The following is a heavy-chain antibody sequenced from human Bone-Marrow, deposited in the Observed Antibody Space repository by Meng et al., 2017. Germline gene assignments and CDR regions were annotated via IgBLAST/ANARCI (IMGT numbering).Heavy chain of an antibody. CDR2: IYHSGST. CDR1: GGSISSPNW. Sequence: QGQRQESGPGLVKPSGTLSLTCAVSGGSISSPNWWSWVRQPPGRGLEWIGEIYHSGSTTYNPSLLSRVTISVDKSKNQFSLKLSSVTAADTAIYYCARVIYRPSGHNYFDPWGQGTLVTVSS. CDR3: ARVIYRPSGHNYFDP. D-gene: IGHD1-26*01. J-gene: IGHJ5*02. V-gene: IGHV4-4*02.